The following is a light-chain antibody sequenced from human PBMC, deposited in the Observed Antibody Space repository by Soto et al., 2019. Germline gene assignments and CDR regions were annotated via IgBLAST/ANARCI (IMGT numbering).Light chain of an antibody. CDR2: SAS. CDR3: LQESNYPLT. V-gene: IGKV1-6*01. CDR1: QGVRDD. J-gene: IGKJ4*01. Sequence: IQMTQSPSSLSASVGDRVTITCRASQGVRDDVGWYQQKPGKAPKLLIYSASTLQSGVPLRFSGSGSGTDFTLTSSGLQPEDCATYYCLQESNYPLTLGGGTKVEIK.